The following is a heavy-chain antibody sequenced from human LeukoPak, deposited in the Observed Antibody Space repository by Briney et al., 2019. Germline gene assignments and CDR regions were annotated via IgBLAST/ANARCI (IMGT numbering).Heavy chain of an antibody. V-gene: IGHV3-23*01. Sequence: PGGSLRLSCAASGFTFGSYVMSWVRQAPGKGLEWVSAITSSGGSTYYADSVKGRFTISRDNSKNTLSLQMNSLRAEDTAVYYCAKDVGYGDYLTSFDYWGQGTLVTVSS. CDR1: GFTFGSYV. CDR3: AKDVGYGDYLTSFDY. CDR2: ITSSGGST. D-gene: IGHD4-17*01. J-gene: IGHJ4*02.